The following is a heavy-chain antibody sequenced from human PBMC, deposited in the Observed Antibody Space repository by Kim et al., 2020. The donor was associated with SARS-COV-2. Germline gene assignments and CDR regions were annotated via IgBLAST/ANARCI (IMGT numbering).Heavy chain of an antibody. V-gene: IGHV5-51*01. J-gene: IGHJ4*02. D-gene: IGHD6-13*01. CDR3: ARHGYSSSYPLDY. Sequence: YSPSFQGQVTISADKSISTAYLQWSSLKASDTAMYYCARHGYSSSYPLDYWGQGTLVTVSS.